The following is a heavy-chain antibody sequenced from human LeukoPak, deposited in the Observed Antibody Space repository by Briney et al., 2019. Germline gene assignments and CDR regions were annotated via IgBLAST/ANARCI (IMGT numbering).Heavy chain of an antibody. V-gene: IGHV1-69*05. Sequence: GASVKVSCKASGGTFSGYAISWVRQAPGQGLEWMGGIIPIFGTANYAQKFQGRVTITTDESTSTAYMELSSLRSEDTAVYYCASKYCSSTSCYFGVFLDYWGQGTLVTVSS. CDR2: IIPIFGTA. D-gene: IGHD2-2*01. CDR1: GGTFSGYA. CDR3: ASKYCSSTSCYFGVFLDY. J-gene: IGHJ4*02.